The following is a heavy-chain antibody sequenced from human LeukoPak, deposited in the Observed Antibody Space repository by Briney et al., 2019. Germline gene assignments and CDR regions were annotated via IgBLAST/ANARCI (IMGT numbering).Heavy chain of an antibody. V-gene: IGHV4-34*01. Sequence: PSETLSLTCAVYGGSFSGYYWSWIRQPPGKGLEWIGEINHSGSTNYNPSLKSRVTISVDTSKNQFSLKLSSVTAADTAVYYCARSQASGCQPQGLFFDYWGQGTLVTVSS. J-gene: IGHJ4*02. CDR3: ARSQASGCQPQGLFFDY. CDR1: GGSFSGYY. CDR2: INHSGST. D-gene: IGHD3-10*01.